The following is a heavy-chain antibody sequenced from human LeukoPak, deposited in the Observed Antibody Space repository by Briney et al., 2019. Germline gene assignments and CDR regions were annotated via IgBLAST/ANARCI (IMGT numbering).Heavy chain of an antibody. Sequence: SETLSLTCSVSDDSSSTHYRTWIRHPPGKGLEWIGYISSIGSTNYNPSLKSRVTITVDTSKKQFSLKMTSVTAADTAVYYCARDPTTVTKGFDVWGQGTMVTVSS. D-gene: IGHD4-17*01. CDR2: ISSIGST. V-gene: IGHV4-59*11. CDR1: DDSSSTHY. CDR3: ARDPTTVTKGFDV. J-gene: IGHJ3*01.